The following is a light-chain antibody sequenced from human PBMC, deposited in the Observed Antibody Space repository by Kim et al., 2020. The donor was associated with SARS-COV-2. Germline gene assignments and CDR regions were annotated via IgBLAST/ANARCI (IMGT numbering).Light chain of an antibody. V-gene: IGKV1-17*03. CDR3: LQHNSYPRT. J-gene: IGKJ1*01. CDR2: AAS. CDR1: QSISNY. Sequence: ESVGDRVPITCRASQSISNYLAWFQQKPGKVPKLLIYAASSLQSGVPSRFSGSGSGTEFTLTISSLQPEDFATYYCLQHNSYPRTFGQGTKVDIK.